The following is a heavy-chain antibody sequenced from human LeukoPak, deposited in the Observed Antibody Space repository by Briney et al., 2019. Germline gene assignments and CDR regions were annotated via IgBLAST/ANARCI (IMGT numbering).Heavy chain of an antibody. D-gene: IGHD2-21*01. CDR1: GDSVTSYC. CDR2: VSSDGTT. J-gene: IGHJ4*02. CDR3: ARLDCAGDGCYNH. V-gene: IGHV4-59*08. Sequence: SETLSLTCSVSGDSVTSYCWSWVRQPPGKGLEWIGYVSSDGTTNYTPSLRSRVIMSVDTAKNHISLSLTSLTAADTAIYYCARLDCAGDGCYNHWGRGTLVTVSS.